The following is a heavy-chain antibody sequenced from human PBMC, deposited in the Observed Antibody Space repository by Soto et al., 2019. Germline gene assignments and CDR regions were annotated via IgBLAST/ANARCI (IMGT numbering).Heavy chain of an antibody. V-gene: IGHV4-59*08. Sequence: QVQLQESGPGLVKPSETLSLTCTVSGGSISSYYWSWIRQPPGKGLEWIGYIYYSGSTNYNPSLKSRVTISVDTSKNQFSLNLSSVTAADTAVYYCARRYGDCFDYWGQGTLVTVSS. CDR1: GGSISSYY. J-gene: IGHJ4*02. CDR3: ARRYGDCFDY. CDR2: IYYSGST. D-gene: IGHD4-17*01.